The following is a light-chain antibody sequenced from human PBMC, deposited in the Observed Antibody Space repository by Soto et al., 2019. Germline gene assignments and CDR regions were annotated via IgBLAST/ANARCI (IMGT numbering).Light chain of an antibody. Sequence: VVTQSPATLSVFPGETATLSCRASQSVSSDLAWYQQRPGQAPRLLIYGASTRATGIPARFRGSGSGTEFRRTIGSLQSEDFATYYCQQYNTWHPKMAFGRGTKVEIK. V-gene: IGKV3-15*01. CDR3: QQYNTWHPKMA. J-gene: IGKJ1*01. CDR2: GAS. CDR1: QSVSSD.